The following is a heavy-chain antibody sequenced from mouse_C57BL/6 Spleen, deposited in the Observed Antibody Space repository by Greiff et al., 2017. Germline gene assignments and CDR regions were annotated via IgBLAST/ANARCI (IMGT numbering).Heavy chain of an antibody. Sequence: QVHLKQSGTELVKPGASVKLSCKASGYTFTSYWMHWVKQRPGQGLEWIGNINPSNGGTNYNEKFKSKATLTVDKSSSTAYMQLSSLTSEDSAVYYCARGDYDYPLAWFAYWGQGTLVTVSA. V-gene: IGHV1-53*01. J-gene: IGHJ3*01. CDR1: GYTFTSYW. CDR3: ARGDYDYPLAWFAY. D-gene: IGHD2-4*01. CDR2: INPSNGGT.